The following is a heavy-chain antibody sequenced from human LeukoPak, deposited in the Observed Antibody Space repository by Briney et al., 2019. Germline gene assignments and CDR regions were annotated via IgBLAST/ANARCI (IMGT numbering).Heavy chain of an antibody. D-gene: IGHD1-26*01. CDR2: MNPNSGNT. CDR3: ARGGFGLGVGATRGLNWFDP. V-gene: IGHV1-8*01. Sequence: ASVKVSCKASGYTFTSYDINWVRQATGQGLEWMGWMNPNSGNTGYAQKFQGRVTMTRNTSISTAYMELRSLRSEDTAVYYCARGGFGLGVGATRGLNWFDPWGQGSLVTVSS. J-gene: IGHJ5*02. CDR1: GYTFTSYD.